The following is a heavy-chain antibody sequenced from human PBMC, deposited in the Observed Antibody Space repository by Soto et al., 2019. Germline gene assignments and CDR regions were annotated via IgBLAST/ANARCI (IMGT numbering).Heavy chain of an antibody. J-gene: IGHJ4*02. CDR2: KFYSGNT. CDR3: VSPEGYYDSSGYTLDY. Sequence: SETLSLTCTVSGGSISSSTYYWGWIRQPPGKGLEWIGSKFYSGNTYYNPSLKSRVTLSINTSKNQFSLKLNSVTAADTAVYYCVSPEGYYDSSGYTLDYWGQGTLVTVSS. D-gene: IGHD3-22*01. V-gene: IGHV4-39*01. CDR1: GGSISSSTYY.